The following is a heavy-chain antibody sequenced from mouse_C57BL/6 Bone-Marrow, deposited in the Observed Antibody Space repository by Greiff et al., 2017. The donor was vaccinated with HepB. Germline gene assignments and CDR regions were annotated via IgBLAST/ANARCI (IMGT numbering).Heavy chain of an antibody. J-gene: IGHJ2*01. V-gene: IGHV5-4*01. CDR3: AREPEYYYGSSYFDY. CDR1: GFTFSSYA. Sequence: EVQVVESGGGLVKPGGSLKLSCAASGFTFSSYAMSWVRQTPEKRLEWVATISDGGSYTYYPDNVKGRVTISRDNAKNNLYLQMSHLKSEDTAMYYCAREPEYYYGSSYFDYWGQGTTLTVSS. CDR2: ISDGGSYT. D-gene: IGHD1-1*01.